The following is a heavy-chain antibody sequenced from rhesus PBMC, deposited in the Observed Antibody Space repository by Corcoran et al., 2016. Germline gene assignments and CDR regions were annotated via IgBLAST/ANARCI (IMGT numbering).Heavy chain of an antibody. CDR3: ARDAPPGPFDL. Sequence: EVQLVQSGAEVKKPGASVNISCKASGYTFTDHSLNWVRQAPGKGFECMGHGDTEKGEQDYGKKFKEKVTITAGKSTDTSYMELSSLRADDTAVYYCARDAPPGPFDLWGPGTPITISS. V-gene: IGHV1-111*02. CDR2: GDTEKGEQ. CDR1: GYTFTDHS. D-gene: IGHD2-15*01. J-gene: IGHJ2*01.